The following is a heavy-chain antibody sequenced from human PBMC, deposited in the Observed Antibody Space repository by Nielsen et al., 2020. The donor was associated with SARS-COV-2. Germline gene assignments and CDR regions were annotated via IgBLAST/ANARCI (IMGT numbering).Heavy chain of an antibody. CDR3: AIAGSSWYVDY. D-gene: IGHD6-13*01. V-gene: IGHV3-53*01. J-gene: IGHJ4*02. Sequence: GESLKISCSASGFTVSSNYMSWVRQAPGKGLEWVSIIYSGDNTYSADSVKGRFTISRGNSKSTLYLQMNSLRAEDTAVYYCAIAGSSWYVDYWGQGTLVTVSS. CDR1: GFTVSSNY. CDR2: IYSGDNT.